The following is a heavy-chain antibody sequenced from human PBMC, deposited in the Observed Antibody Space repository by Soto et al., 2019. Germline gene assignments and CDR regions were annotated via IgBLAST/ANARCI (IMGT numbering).Heavy chain of an antibody. D-gene: IGHD2-2*01. J-gene: IGHJ6*02. Sequence: QVQLVQSGAEVKKPGSSVKVSCKASGGTFSSYAISWVRQAPGQGLEWMGGTIPIFGTANYAQKFQGRVTITADESTSTAYMELSSLRSEDTAVYYCARSGGYCISTSCRYYYYGMDVWGQGTTVTVSS. CDR2: TIPIFGTA. V-gene: IGHV1-69*12. CDR3: ARSGGYCISTSCRYYYYGMDV. CDR1: GGTFSSYA.